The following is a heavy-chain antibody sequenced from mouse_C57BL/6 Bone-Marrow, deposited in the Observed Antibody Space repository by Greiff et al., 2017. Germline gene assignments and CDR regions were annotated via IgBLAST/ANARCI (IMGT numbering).Heavy chain of an antibody. CDR3: VRHGGYYCSSYRYFDV. J-gene: IGHJ1*03. V-gene: IGHV10-1*01. CDR2: IRSKSNNYAT. D-gene: IGHD1-1*01. Sequence: EVMLVESGGGLVQPTGSLKLSCAASGFSFNTYAMNWVRQAPGKGLEWVARIRSKSNNYATYYADSVKDRFTISRDDSESMLYLQMNNLKTEDTAMYYCVRHGGYYCSSYRYFDVWGTGTTVTVSS. CDR1: GFSFNTYA.